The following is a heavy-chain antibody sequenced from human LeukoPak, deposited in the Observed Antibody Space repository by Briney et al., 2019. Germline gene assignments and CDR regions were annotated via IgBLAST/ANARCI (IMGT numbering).Heavy chain of an antibody. V-gene: IGHV4-30-4*08. D-gene: IGHD2-2*02. Sequence: SETLSLTCTVSGGSIASGDFYWSWIRQPPGKGLEWIGYIYYSGSTYYNPSLKSRLTISVDTSKNQFSLKLSSVTAADTAVYYCARGKIPLDYWGLGTLVTVSS. J-gene: IGHJ4*02. CDR2: IYYSGST. CDR1: GGSIASGDFY. CDR3: ARGKIPLDY.